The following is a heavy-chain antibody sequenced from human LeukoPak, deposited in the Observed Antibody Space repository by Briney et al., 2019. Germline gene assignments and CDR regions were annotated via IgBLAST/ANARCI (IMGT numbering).Heavy chain of an antibody. J-gene: IGHJ4*02. CDR2: IYYSGST. CDR3: ASVSSSRWYYFNS. CDR1: GGPISSYY. Sequence: SETLSLPCTVSGGPISSYYWSWIPQPPGKGLEWIGYIYYSGSTNHNPSLKSRVTIPVDTSKNQFSLKLSSVTAADTAVYYCASVSSSRWYYFNSWGQGTLVTVSS. D-gene: IGHD6-13*01. V-gene: IGHV4-59*01.